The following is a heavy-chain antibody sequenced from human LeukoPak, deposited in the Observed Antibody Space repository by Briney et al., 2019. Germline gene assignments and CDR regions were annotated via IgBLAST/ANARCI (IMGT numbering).Heavy chain of an antibody. CDR3: ARERTPIALKVMIIFDS. Sequence: ASVKASCQASGSTFTDYYTHWVRQAPGHGVEWMASINPHGGVTIAAQELQGRVTVTRDASISTAYVELSGLRSDDTAVYYCARERTPIALKVMIIFDSWGQGTLITVSS. CDR1: GSTFTDYY. D-gene: IGHD3-16*01. V-gene: IGHV1-2*02. CDR2: INPHGGVT. J-gene: IGHJ5*01.